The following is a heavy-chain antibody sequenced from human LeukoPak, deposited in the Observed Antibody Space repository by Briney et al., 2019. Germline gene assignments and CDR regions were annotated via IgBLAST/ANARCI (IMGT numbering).Heavy chain of an antibody. CDR1: GGTFSSYA. V-gene: IGHV1-69*05. CDR3: ARDANYYGSGSYTDNWFDP. Sequence: SVKVSCKASGGTFSSYAISWVRQAPGQGLEWMGGIIPIFGTANYAQKFQGRVTITTDESTSTAYMELSSLRSEDTAVYYCARDANYYGSGSYTDNWFDPWGQGTLVTVSS. D-gene: IGHD3-10*01. CDR2: IIPIFGTA. J-gene: IGHJ5*02.